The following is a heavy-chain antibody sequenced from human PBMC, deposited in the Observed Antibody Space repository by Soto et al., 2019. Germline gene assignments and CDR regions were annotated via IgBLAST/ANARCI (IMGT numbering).Heavy chain of an antibody. Sequence: GGSLRLSCAASGFTFSDYYMNWIRQAPGKGLEWVSYISSSGHTNYADSVKGRFTISRDNAKKSLYLQMSSLRAEDTAVYYCARPDSGNYLHEPFDIWGLGTMVTVSS. V-gene: IGHV3-11*03. CDR1: GFTFSDYY. CDR3: ARPDSGNYLHEPFDI. CDR2: ISSSGHT. D-gene: IGHD1-26*01. J-gene: IGHJ3*02.